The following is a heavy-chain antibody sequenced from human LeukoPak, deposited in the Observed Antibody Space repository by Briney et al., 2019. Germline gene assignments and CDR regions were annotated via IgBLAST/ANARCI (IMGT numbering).Heavy chain of an antibody. D-gene: IGHD6-6*01. CDR1: GCTLTAYN. CDR3: IREGVGAAPGDDLDS. Sequence: ASVKVSCTASGCTLTAYNMHWVRQAPGQGLEWMGWISPYSGGTKYAQKFQSRFTMIRDTSISTAYIELSSRGSYDTAPYYCIREGVGAAPGDDLDSWGPGTLVTVSS. J-gene: IGHJ4*02. CDR2: ISPYSGGT. V-gene: IGHV1-2*02.